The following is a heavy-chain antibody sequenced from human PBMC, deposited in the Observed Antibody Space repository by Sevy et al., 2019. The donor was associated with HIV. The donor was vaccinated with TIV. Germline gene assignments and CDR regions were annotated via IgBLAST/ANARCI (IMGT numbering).Heavy chain of an antibody. CDR2: IRSKAYGETT. D-gene: IGHD2-2*01. Sequence: GGSLRLSCSTSGFTFGEYGMSWVRQAPGKGLEWVGFIRSKAYGETTEYAASVKGRFIIPRDDSKSIAFLQMNSLKSEDTAVYYCTREGAYCSSASCLYYYYYMDVWGKGTTVTVSS. CDR3: TREGAYCSSASCLYYYYYMDV. CDR1: GFTFGEYG. V-gene: IGHV3-49*04. J-gene: IGHJ6*03.